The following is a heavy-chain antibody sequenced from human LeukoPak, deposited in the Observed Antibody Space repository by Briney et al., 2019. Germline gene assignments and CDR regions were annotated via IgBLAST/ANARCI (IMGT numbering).Heavy chain of an antibody. J-gene: IGHJ6*03. Sequence: PGGSLRLSCAASGFTFSSYWMSWVRQAPGKGLEWVANIKQDGSEKYYVDSVKGRFTISRDNAKNSLYLQMNSLRAEDTAVYYCARDVTYGGYYYYYMDVWGKGTTVTVSS. D-gene: IGHD4-23*01. CDR2: IKQDGSEK. V-gene: IGHV3-7*01. CDR3: ARDVTYGGYYYYYMDV. CDR1: GFTFSSYW.